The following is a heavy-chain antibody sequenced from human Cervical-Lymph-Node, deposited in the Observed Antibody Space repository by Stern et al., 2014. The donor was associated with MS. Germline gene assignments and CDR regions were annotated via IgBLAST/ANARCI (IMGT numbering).Heavy chain of an antibody. Sequence: VQLVESGAEVKKPGASVKVSCKASGYTFTSYAMHWVRQAPGQRLEWMGWINAGNGNTKYSQKFQGRVTITRDTSASTAYMELSSLRSEDTAVYYCARRSFGQWLVGSDYYYGMDVWGQGTTVTVSS. V-gene: IGHV1-3*01. CDR3: ARRSFGQWLVGSDYYYGMDV. J-gene: IGHJ6*02. CDR2: INAGNGNT. CDR1: GYTFTSYA. D-gene: IGHD6-19*01.